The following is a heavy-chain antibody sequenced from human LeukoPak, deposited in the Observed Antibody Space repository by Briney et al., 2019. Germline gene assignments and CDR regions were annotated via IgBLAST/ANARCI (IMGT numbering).Heavy chain of an antibody. CDR3: ARGTGYKGYSYGYRLDY. V-gene: IGHV4-34*01. CDR1: GGSFSGYY. Sequence: PSETLSLTCAVYGGSFSGYYWSWIRQPPGKGLEWIGEINHSGSTNYNPSLKSRVTISVDTSKNQFSLKLSSVTAADTAVYYCARGTGYKGYSYGYRLDYWGQGTLVTVSS. CDR2: INHSGST. D-gene: IGHD5-18*01. J-gene: IGHJ4*02.